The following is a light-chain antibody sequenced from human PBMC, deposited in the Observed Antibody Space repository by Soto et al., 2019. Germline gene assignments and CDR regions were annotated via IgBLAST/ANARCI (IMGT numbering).Light chain of an antibody. CDR2: DAS. V-gene: IGKV3-15*01. CDR1: QSVRNS. Sequence: EIVMTQSPATLSVSPGERATLSCRASQSVRNSLAWYQQKPGQAPRLLIYDASTRATGIPARFSGSGSGTEFTLTISSLQSEDFALYYCQQRTDRPPWTFGQGTKVESK. J-gene: IGKJ1*01. CDR3: QQRTDRPPWT.